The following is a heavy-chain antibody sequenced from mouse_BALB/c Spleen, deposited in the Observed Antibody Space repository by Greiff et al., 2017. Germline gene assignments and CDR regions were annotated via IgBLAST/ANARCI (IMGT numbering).Heavy chain of an antibody. CDR2: ISTYYGDA. V-gene: IGHV1S137*01. Sequence: VMLVESGAELVRPGVSVKISCKGSGYTFTDYAMHWVKQSHAKSLEWIGVISTYYGDASYNQKFKGKATMTVDKSSSTAYMELARLTSEDSAIYYCARGDGYYAYWGQGTLVTVSA. J-gene: IGHJ3*01. CDR3: ARGDGYYAY. CDR1: GYTFTDYA. D-gene: IGHD2-3*01.